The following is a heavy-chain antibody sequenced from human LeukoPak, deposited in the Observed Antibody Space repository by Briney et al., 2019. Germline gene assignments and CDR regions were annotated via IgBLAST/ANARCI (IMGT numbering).Heavy chain of an antibody. J-gene: IGHJ4*02. CDR3: VRTGGYDILTGPFDY. CDR1: GGSISSGDYY. Sequence: SETLSLTCTVSGGSISSGDYYWSWIRQPPGKGLEWIGCIYYSGSTYYNPSLKSRVTISVDTSKNQFSLKLSSVTAADTAVYYCVRTGGYDILTGPFDYWGQGTLVTVSS. CDR2: IYYSGST. V-gene: IGHV4-30-4*01. D-gene: IGHD3-9*01.